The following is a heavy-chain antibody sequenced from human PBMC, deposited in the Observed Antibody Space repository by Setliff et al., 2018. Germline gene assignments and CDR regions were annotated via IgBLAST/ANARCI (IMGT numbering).Heavy chain of an antibody. V-gene: IGHV3-30*18. CDR3: AKDIVRYYFDTRGFDL. CDR1: GFTFSTYR. CDR2: ILDDGVKK. D-gene: IGHD3-22*01. Sequence: GGSLRLSCAASGFTFSTYRMHWVRQAPGKGLEWVAVILDDGVKKYHADSVKGRFTISRDNAMSSLYLRMNSLVAADTAFYYCAKDIVRYYFDTRGFDLWGRGTLVAVSS. J-gene: IGHJ2*01.